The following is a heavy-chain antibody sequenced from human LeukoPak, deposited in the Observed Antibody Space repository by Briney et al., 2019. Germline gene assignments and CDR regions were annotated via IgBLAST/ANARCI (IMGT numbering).Heavy chain of an antibody. J-gene: IGHJ4*02. CDR1: GFTFSTYA. V-gene: IGHV3-23*01. CDR2: FSGSRGRG. Sequence: PGGSLRLSCAASGFTFSTYAMNWVPQAPGKGLEWVSAFSGSRGRGNYADSVKGRFTISRDNPKNTLYQQMNSLRLEDTALYYCAKVDVNVNWGLDYWGQGTLVTVSS. D-gene: IGHD7-27*01. CDR3: AKVDVNVNWGLDY.